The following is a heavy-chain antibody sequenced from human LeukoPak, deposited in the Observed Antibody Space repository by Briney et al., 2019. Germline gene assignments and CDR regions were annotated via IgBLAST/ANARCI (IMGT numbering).Heavy chain of an antibody. Sequence: PSETLSLTCTVSGGSISSGSYYWSWIRQPAGKGLEWIGRIYTSGSTNYNPSLKSRVTISVDTSKNQFSLKLSSVTAADTAVYYCARGGGGYDSGDAFDIWGQGTMVTVSS. CDR1: GGSISSGSYY. CDR2: IYTSGST. D-gene: IGHD5-12*01. CDR3: ARGGGGYDSGDAFDI. J-gene: IGHJ3*02. V-gene: IGHV4-61*02.